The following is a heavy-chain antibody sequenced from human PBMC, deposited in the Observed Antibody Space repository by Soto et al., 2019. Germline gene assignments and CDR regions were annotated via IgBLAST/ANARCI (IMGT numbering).Heavy chain of an antibody. V-gene: IGHV4-4*02. CDR3: ARVWTTVTNWFDP. CDR1: GGSISSSNW. Sequence: PSETLSLTCAVFGGSISSSNWWSWVRQPPGKGLEWIGEIYHSGSTNYNPSLKSRVTISVDKSKNQFSLKLSSVTAADTAVYYCARVWTTVTNWFDPWGQGTLVTVSS. J-gene: IGHJ5*02. D-gene: IGHD4-17*01. CDR2: IYHSGST.